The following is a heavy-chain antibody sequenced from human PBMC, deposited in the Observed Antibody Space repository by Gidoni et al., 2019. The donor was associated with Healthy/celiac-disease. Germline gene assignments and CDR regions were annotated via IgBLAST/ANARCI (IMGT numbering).Heavy chain of an antibody. V-gene: IGHV1-58*01. CDR3: AADDSSGYYYGGGY. J-gene: IGHJ4*02. D-gene: IGHD3-22*01. CDR1: GFTFTSSA. Sequence: QMQLVQSGPEVKKPGTSVKVSCKASGFTFTSSAVQWVRPARGQRLEVIGWIVVGSGNTNYAQKFQERVTITRDMSTSTAYMELSSLRSEDTAVYYCAADDSSGYYYGGGYWGQGTLVTVSS. CDR2: IVVGSGNT.